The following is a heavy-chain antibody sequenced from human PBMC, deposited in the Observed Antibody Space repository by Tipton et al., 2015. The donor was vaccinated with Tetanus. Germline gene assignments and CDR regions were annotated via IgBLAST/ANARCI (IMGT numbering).Heavy chain of an antibody. CDR1: GHNSRTYW. CDR2: IYSGDSDT. Sequence: QLVQSGAEVEKPGESLKMSCKISGHNSRTYWINWVRQMPGKGLEWMGIIYSGDSDTKISPSFRGQVTFSVDKSITTAYLQWSSLKASDTAIYYCAKGDPGNFDSWGQGTQVIVSS. D-gene: IGHD3-9*01. CDR3: AKGDPGNFDS. V-gene: IGHV5-51*01. J-gene: IGHJ4*02.